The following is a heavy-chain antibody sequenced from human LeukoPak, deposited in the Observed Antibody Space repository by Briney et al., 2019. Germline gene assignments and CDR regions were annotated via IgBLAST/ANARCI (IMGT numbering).Heavy chain of an antibody. CDR1: GYTFTSYY. Sequence: ASVKVSCKASGYTFTSYYMHWVRQAPGQGLEWMGIINPSGGSTSYAQKFQGRVTMTRDTSISTAYMELSRLRSDDTAVYYCARDWADSSWFDYWGQGTLVTVSS. V-gene: IGHV1-46*01. CDR3: ARDWADSSWFDY. D-gene: IGHD6-13*01. J-gene: IGHJ4*02. CDR2: INPSGGST.